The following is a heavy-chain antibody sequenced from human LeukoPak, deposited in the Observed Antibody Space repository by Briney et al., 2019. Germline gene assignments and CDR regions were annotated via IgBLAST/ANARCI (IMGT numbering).Heavy chain of an antibody. V-gene: IGHV4-4*07. CDR3: ARDQTATPGYHYYYIDV. D-gene: IGHD2-15*01. Sequence: SETLSLTCTVSGGSLSSYYWSWIRQPAGRGLEWIGRIYTSGSTNYNPSLKSRVTISVDKSKNQFSLKLSSVTAADTAVYYCARDQTATPGYHYYYIDVWGKGTTVTVSS. CDR2: IYTSGST. J-gene: IGHJ6*03. CDR1: GGSLSSYY.